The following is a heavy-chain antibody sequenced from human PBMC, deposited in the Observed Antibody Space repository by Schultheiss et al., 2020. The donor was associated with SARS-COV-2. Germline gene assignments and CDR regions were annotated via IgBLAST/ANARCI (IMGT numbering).Heavy chain of an antibody. CDR3: TRDDSTYGMDV. V-gene: IGHV3-49*04. CDR1: GFTFSSYA. CDR2: IRSKAYGGTT. Sequence: GGSLRLSCAASGFTFSSYAMSWVRQAPGKGLEWVGFIRSKAYGGTTEYAASVKGRFTISRDDSKSIAYLQMNSLKTEDTAVYYCTRDDSTYGMDVWGQGTTVTVSS. D-gene: IGHD2/OR15-2a*01. J-gene: IGHJ6*02.